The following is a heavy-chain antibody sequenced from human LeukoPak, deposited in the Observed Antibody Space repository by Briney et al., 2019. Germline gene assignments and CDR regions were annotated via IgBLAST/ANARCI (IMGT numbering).Heavy chain of an antibody. J-gene: IGHJ4*02. CDR3: ARDDYGGNSESDFGY. D-gene: IGHD4-23*01. Sequence: ASVKVSCKASGYTFTSYAMNWVRQAPGQGLEWMGWINTNTGNPTYAQGFTGRFVFSLDTSVSTAYLQISSLKAEDTAVYYCARDDYGGNSESDFGYWGQGTLVTVSS. CDR1: GYTFTSYA. CDR2: INTNTGNP. V-gene: IGHV7-4-1*02.